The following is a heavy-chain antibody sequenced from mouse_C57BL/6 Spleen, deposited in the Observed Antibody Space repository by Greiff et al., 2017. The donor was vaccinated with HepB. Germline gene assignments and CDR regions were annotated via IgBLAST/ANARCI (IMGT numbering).Heavy chain of an antibody. Sequence: DVKLQESGGGLVKPGGSLKLSCAASGFTFSDYGMHWVRQAPEKGLEWVAYISSGSSTIYYADTVKGRFTISRDNAKNTLFLQMTSLRSEDTAMYYCARRTTVVEDFDYWGQGTTLTVSS. D-gene: IGHD1-1*01. CDR2: ISSGSSTI. J-gene: IGHJ2*01. CDR3: ARRTTVVEDFDY. V-gene: IGHV5-17*01. CDR1: GFTFSDYG.